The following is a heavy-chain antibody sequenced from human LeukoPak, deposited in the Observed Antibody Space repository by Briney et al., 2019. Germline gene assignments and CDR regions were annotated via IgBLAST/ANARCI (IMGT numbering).Heavy chain of an antibody. CDR1: GGSISTYS. D-gene: IGHD6-13*01. Sequence: MASETLSLTCTVSGGSISTYSWSWIRQPPGKGLEWIGYIYYSGSTNYNPSLKSRVTISVDTSKNHFSLKLSSATAADTAVYYCARALAAAGIIDHFDYWGQGTLVTVSS. V-gene: IGHV4-59*01. CDR2: IYYSGST. J-gene: IGHJ4*02. CDR3: ARALAAAGIIDHFDY.